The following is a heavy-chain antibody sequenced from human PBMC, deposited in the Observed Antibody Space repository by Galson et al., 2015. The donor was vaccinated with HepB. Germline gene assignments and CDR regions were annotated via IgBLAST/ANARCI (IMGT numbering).Heavy chain of an antibody. CDR2: INAGNGNT. Sequence: SVKVSCKASGYTFTCYAMHWVRQAPGQRLEWMGWINAGNGNTKYSQKFQGRVTITRDTSASTAYMELSSLRSEDTAVYYCTTGVAATGSGNDYWGQGTLVTVSS. V-gene: IGHV1-3*01. J-gene: IGHJ4*02. CDR3: TTGVAATGSGNDY. D-gene: IGHD6-25*01. CDR1: GYTFTCYA.